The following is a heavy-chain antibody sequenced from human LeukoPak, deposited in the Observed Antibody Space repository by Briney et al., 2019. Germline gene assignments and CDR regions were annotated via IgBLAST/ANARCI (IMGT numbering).Heavy chain of an antibody. CDR2: ISARDGRT. CDR1: GFIFSDHA. Sequence: GGSLRLSCPASGFIFSDHAMNWVRQAPGKGLEWVSIISARDGRTYYADSVKGRFTISRDNSKNTVYLQMNSLSAEDTAVYYCAREMGVSRDYWGQGTLVTVSS. D-gene: IGHD3-16*01. J-gene: IGHJ4*02. V-gene: IGHV3-23*01. CDR3: AREMGVSRDY.